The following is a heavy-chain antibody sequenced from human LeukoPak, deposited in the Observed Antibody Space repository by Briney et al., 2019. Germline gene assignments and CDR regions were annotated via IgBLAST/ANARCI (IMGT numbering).Heavy chain of an antibody. CDR3: ARGNPIASYYYYMDV. J-gene: IGHJ6*03. CDR1: GFTFSDYY. Sequence: GGSLRLSCAASGFTFSDYYMSWIRQAPGKGLEWVSYISSSGSTIYYADSVKGRFTISRDNAKNSLYLQMSSLRAEDTAVYYCARGNPIASYYYYMDVWGKGTTVTVSS. CDR2: ISSSGSTI. V-gene: IGHV3-11*04. D-gene: IGHD1-14*01.